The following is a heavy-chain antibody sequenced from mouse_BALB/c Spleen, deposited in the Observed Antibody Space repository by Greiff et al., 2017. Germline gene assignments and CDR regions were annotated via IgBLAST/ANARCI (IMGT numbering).Heavy chain of an antibody. V-gene: IGHV1-80*01. CDR3: ARGFHYGSSSWFAY. Sequence: VQVVESGAELVRPGSSVKISCKASGYAFSSYWMNWVKQRPGQGLEWIGQIYPGDGDTNYNGKFKGKATLTADKSSSTAYMQLSSLTSEDSAVYFCARGFHYGSSSWFAYWGQGTLVTVSA. CDR1: GYAFSSYW. J-gene: IGHJ3*01. CDR2: IYPGDGDT. D-gene: IGHD1-1*01.